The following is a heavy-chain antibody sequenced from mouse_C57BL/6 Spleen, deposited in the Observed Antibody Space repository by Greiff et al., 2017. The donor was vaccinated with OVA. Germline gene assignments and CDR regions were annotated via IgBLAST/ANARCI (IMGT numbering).Heavy chain of an antibody. D-gene: IGHD3-2*02. Sequence: EVKVVESGGDLVKPGGSLKLSCAASGFTFSSYGMSWVRQTPDKRLEWVATISSGGSYAYYPDSVKGRFTISRDNAKNTLYLQMSSLKSEDTAMYYCARHPDSSGFDCWGKGTTLTVSS. J-gene: IGHJ2*01. CDR2: ISSGGSYA. V-gene: IGHV5-6*01. CDR3: ARHPDSSGFDC. CDR1: GFTFSSYG.